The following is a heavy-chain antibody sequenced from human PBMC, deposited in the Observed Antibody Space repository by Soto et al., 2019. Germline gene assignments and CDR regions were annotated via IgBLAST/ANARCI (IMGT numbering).Heavy chain of an antibody. V-gene: IGHV1-69*06. CDR1: GGTFSSYA. D-gene: IGHD5-18*01. CDR2: IIPIFGTA. J-gene: IGHJ6*02. Sequence: ASVKVSCKASGGTFSSYAISWVRQAPGQGLGWMGGIIPIFGTANYAQKFQGRVTITADKSTSTAYMELSSLRSEDTAVYYCARDQASYGYYYYGMDVWGQGTTVTVSS. CDR3: ARDQASYGYYYYGMDV.